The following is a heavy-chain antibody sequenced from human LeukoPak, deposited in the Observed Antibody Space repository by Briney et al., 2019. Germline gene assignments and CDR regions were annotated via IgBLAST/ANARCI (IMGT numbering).Heavy chain of an antibody. CDR3: AGSVWELQYYFDY. Sequence: GGSLRLSCAASGFTFSSYWMHWVRQAPGKGLVWVSRINSDGSSTSYADSVKGRFTISRDNSKNTLYLQMNSLRAEDTAVYYCAGSVWELQYYFDYWGQGTLVTVSS. J-gene: IGHJ4*02. V-gene: IGHV3-74*01. CDR1: GFTFSSYW. D-gene: IGHD1-26*01. CDR2: INSDGSST.